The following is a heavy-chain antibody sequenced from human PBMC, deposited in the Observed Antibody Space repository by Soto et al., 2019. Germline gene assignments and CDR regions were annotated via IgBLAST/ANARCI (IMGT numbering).Heavy chain of an antibody. J-gene: IGHJ6*02. CDR1: GGTFSSYA. CDR3: ARSQSTSTSLEIYYCYYYGMDV. D-gene: IGHD2-2*01. CDR2: IIPISGTA. V-gene: IGHV1-69*01. Sequence: QVQLVQSGAEVNKPGSSVKVSCKASGGTFSSYAITWVRQAPGQGLESMGGIIPISGTANYAQKFQGRVTITADESASTAYMELSSLRSEDTAVYYCARSQSTSTSLEIYYCYYYGMDVWGQGTTVTVSS.